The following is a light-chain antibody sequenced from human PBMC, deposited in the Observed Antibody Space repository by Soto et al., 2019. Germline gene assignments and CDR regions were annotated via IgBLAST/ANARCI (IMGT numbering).Light chain of an antibody. J-gene: IGKJ1*01. V-gene: IGKV3-15*01. CDR1: QSVSTN. CDR3: QQYYTWPRT. CDR2: GAS. Sequence: EIVMTQSPGTLSVSPGEGVTLSCRASQSVSTNLAWYQQKPDQAPRLLIYGASTTATGMPARFSGSGSGTEFTLTISSLQSEDFAVYYCQQYYTWPRTFGQGTRVEIK.